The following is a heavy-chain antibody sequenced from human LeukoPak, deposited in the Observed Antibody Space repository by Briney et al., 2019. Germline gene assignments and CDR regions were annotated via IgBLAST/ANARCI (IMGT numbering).Heavy chain of an antibody. CDR1: GFTFSSHA. CDR2: ISGSGGST. V-gene: IGHV3-23*01. J-gene: IGHJ6*02. D-gene: IGHD1-26*01. Sequence: GGSLRLSCAASGFTFSSHAMNWVRQAPGKGLEWVSGISGSGGSTYYTNSVKGRFTISRDNSKNTLYLQMNSLRAEDTAVYYCAKWWKWELRGTYYYYYGMDVWGQGTTVTVSS. CDR3: AKWWKWELRGTYYYYYGMDV.